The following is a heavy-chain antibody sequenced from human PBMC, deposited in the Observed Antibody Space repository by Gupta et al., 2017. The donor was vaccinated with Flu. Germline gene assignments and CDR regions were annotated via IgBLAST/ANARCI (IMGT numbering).Heavy chain of an antibody. CDR3: AGRRDGYNLGVDY. V-gene: IGHV4-39*01. CDR2: ISHSGDT. D-gene: IGHD1-1*01. CDR1: GGSLTNTLYY. Sequence: QLQLQESGPGLVKPSESLSLTCSVSGGSLTNTLYYWGCIRQTPGQGLEWIGSISHSGDTFYNPSLKGRATMSLDTSKNQFSLNVNSVTVADTAVYYCAGRRDGYNLGVDYWGQGSLVTVSS. J-gene: IGHJ4*02.